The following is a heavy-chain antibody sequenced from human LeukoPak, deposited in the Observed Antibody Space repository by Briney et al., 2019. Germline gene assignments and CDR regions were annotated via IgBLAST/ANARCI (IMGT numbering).Heavy chain of an antibody. CDR2: TRNKANSYTT. D-gene: IGHD5-12*01. V-gene: IGHV3-72*01. CDR3: ARVLGYSGYDLAY. Sequence: PGRSLRLSCAASGFTFSDHYMDWVRQAPGKGLEWVGRTRNKANSYTTEYAASVKGRFTISRDDSKNSLYLQMNSLKTEDTAVYYCARVLGYSGYDLAYWGQGTLVTVSS. J-gene: IGHJ4*02. CDR1: GFTFSDHY.